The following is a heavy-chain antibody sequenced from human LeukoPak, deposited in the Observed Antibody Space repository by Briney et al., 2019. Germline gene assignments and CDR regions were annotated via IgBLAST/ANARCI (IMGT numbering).Heavy chain of an antibody. J-gene: IGHJ4*02. V-gene: IGHV6-1*01. CDR2: AYYRSKWYI. D-gene: IGHD3-10*01. Sequence: SQTLSLTCAISGDSVSGSPTVWNWIRQSPSRGLEWLGRAYYRSKWYIDYAVSVKGRITITPDTSKNQFSLQLNSVTPEDTAVYYCARGAVRGGTNFDYWGQGTLVTVSS. CDR1: GDSVSGSPTV. CDR3: ARGAVRGGTNFDY.